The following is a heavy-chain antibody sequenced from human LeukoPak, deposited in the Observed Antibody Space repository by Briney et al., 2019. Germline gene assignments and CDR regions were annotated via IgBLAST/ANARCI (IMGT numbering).Heavy chain of an antibody. J-gene: IGHJ4*02. D-gene: IGHD1-7*01. V-gene: IGHV3-21*01. Sequence: GGSLRLSCTASGFTLSTYNMKWVRQAPRKGLEWVSSISTSSSYIYYADSVKGRFTISRDNARNSLYLQMNSLRAEDTAVYYCARDRDWNSGFDYWGQGTLVTVSS. CDR3: ARDRDWNSGFDY. CDR1: GFTLSTYN. CDR2: ISTSSSYI.